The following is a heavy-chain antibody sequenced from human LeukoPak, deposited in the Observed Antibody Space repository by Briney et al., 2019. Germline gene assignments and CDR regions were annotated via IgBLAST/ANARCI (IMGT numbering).Heavy chain of an antibody. J-gene: IGHJ6*03. CDR1: GGSFSGYY. Sequence: SETLSLTCAVYGGSFSGYYWSWIRQPPGKGLEWIGEINHSGSTNYNPSLKSRVTISVDTSKNQFSLKLSSVTAADTAVYYCARGPRLRYSSSSREGYYYYMDVWGKGTTVTVSS. CDR3: ARGPRLRYSSSSREGYYYYMDV. D-gene: IGHD6-6*01. V-gene: IGHV4-34*01. CDR2: INHSGST.